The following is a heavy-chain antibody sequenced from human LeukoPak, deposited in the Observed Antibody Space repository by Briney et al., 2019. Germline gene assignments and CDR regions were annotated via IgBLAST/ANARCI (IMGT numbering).Heavy chain of an antibody. D-gene: IGHD1/OR15-1a*01. V-gene: IGHV3-7*03. CDR3: AGGNSMDV. CDR2: IKSDGSGI. CDR1: GFTYSLFW. J-gene: IGHJ6*04. Sequence: GGSLRLSCAASGFTYSLFWMSWVRQAPGKGLEGVANIKSDGSGISYVDSVKGRFIISRDNARNSLYLQMNSLRVEDTAVYFCAGGNSMDVWGKGTAVTVSS.